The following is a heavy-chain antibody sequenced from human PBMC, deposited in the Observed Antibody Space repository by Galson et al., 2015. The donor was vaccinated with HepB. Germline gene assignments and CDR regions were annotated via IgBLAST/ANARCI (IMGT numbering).Heavy chain of an antibody. Sequence: CAISGDSVSSNSAAWNRIRQSPSRGLEWLGRTYYRSKWYNDYAVSVKSRITINPDTSKNQFSLQLNSVTPEDTAVYYCARGSSSRYYYFDYWGQGTLVTVSS. CDR1: GDSVSSNSAA. CDR2: TYYRSKWYN. J-gene: IGHJ4*02. CDR3: ARGSSSRYYYFDY. D-gene: IGHD6-13*01. V-gene: IGHV6-1*01.